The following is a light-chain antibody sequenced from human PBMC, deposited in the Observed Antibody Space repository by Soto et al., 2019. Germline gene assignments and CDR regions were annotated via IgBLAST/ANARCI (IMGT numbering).Light chain of an antibody. J-gene: IGKJ4*01. CDR2: GAS. V-gene: IGKV3-11*01. CDR1: QSVSSN. Sequence: EILMTQSPGTLSLSPGERATLSSRASQSVSSNLAWYQQKPGQAPRLLIYGASTRATGIPARFSGSGSGTDFTLTISGLEPEDFAVYYCQQRSDWPTFGGGTKVDIK. CDR3: QQRSDWPT.